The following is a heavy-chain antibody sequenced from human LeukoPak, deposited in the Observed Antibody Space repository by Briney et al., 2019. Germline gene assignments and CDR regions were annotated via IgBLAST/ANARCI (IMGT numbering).Heavy chain of an antibody. D-gene: IGHD4-17*01. V-gene: IGHV4-34*01. CDR3: ARVAATVTELYYFDY. Sequence: PSETLSLTCAVYGGSFSGYYWSWIRQPPGKGLGWIGEINHSGSTDYNPSLKSRVTISVDTSKNQFSLKLSSVTAADTAVYYCARVAATVTELYYFDYWGQGTLVTVSS. CDR1: GGSFSGYY. J-gene: IGHJ4*02. CDR2: INHSGST.